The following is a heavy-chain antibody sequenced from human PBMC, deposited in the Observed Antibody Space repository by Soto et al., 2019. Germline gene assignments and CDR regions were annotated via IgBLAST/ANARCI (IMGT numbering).Heavy chain of an antibody. D-gene: IGHD2-15*01. V-gene: IGHV4-31*03. CDR1: GGSITSGGSF. CDR2: IGYSGAT. Sequence: QVHLQESGPGLVRPSQTLSLTCTVSGGSITSGGSFWSWIRQHPGKGPEWIAFIGYSGATSYNPSLASRVTLAADTYTSQFSLTLRSVNAADTAVYYCARGGASSKWFAPWGQGTLVTVSS. J-gene: IGHJ5*02. CDR3: ARGGASSKWFAP.